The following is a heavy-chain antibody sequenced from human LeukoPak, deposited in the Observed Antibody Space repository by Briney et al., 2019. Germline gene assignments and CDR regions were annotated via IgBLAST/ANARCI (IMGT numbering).Heavy chain of an antibody. J-gene: IGHJ4*02. CDR1: GVSLSIYG. CDR3: ALGKNFGYHYFDF. CDR2: IRFDGSEK. V-gene: IGHV3-30*02. D-gene: IGHD2-2*03. Sequence: PGGSLRLSCVVSGVSLSIYGMHWVRRAPGRGLEWVTFIRFDGSEKYYADSVKGRFTISRDYSKNTLFLQMSSLRPEDTAVYYCALGKNFGYHYFDFWGQGALVTVSS.